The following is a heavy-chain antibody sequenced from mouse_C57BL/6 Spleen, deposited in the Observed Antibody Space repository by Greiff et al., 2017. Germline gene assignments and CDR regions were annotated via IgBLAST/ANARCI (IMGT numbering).Heavy chain of an antibody. CDR2: IRNKANGYTT. CDR1: GFTFTDYY. Sequence: EVQLVESGGGLVQPGGSLSLSCAASGFTFTDYYMSWVRQPPGKALEWLGFIRNKANGYTTEYSASVKGRFTISRDNSQSILYLQMNALRAEDSATYYCARSSIYYDYESPYYYAMDYWGQGTSVTVSS. V-gene: IGHV7-3*01. CDR3: ARSSIYYDYESPYYYAMDY. J-gene: IGHJ4*01. D-gene: IGHD2-4*01.